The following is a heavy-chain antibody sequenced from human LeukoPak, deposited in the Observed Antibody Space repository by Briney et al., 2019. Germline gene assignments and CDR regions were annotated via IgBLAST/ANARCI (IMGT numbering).Heavy chain of an antibody. CDR1: GYTFTGYY. J-gene: IGHJ4*02. CDR2: ISVYNGNT. CDR3: ARRDYYDSSGYGGYFDH. V-gene: IGHV1-18*04. D-gene: IGHD3-22*01. Sequence: ASVKVSCKASGYTFTGYYMHWVRQAPGQGLEWLGWISVYNGNTNYAQKFRDRVTMTTDTSTNTADMELRSLRSDDTAVYYCARRDYYDSSGYGGYFDHWGQGTLVTVSS.